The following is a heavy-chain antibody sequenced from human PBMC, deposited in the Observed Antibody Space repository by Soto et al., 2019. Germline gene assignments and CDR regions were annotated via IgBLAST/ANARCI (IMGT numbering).Heavy chain of an antibody. CDR2: IVLGSGNT. D-gene: IGHD3-22*01. J-gene: IGHJ4*02. Sequence: SVKVSCKVSGFTFTSSIMQWVRQARGQRPEWIGWIVLGSGNTNYAQKLQERVTITRDLSTTTVYLELGSLRSEDTAVYYCAADSAFSYDNNGYYKFNYWGQGTLVTVSS. CDR3: AADSAFSYDNNGYYKFNY. CDR1: GFTFTSSI. V-gene: IGHV1-58*02.